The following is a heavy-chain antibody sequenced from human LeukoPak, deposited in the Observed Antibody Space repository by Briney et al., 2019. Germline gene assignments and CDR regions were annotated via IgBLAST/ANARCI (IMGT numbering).Heavy chain of an antibody. V-gene: IGHV4-59*01. CDR3: ARGPFDY. CDR1: GGSISSYY. Sequence: SETLSLTCTVSGGSISSYYWSWIRQRPAKGLEWIGYIYYSGSTNYNPSLKSRVTISVDTSKNQFSLKLSSVTAADTAVYYCARGPFDYWGQGTLVTVSS. J-gene: IGHJ4*02. CDR2: IYYSGST.